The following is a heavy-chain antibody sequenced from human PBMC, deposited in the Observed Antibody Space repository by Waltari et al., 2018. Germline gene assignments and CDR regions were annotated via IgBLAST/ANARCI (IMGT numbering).Heavy chain of an antibody. CDR1: GGSISTTSYY. CDR2: MSVRGST. D-gene: IGHD3-16*02. Sequence: QLHLHESGPGLVRPSETLSLSCTVSGGSISTTSYYWGWVRQPPGKGLEWIGVMSVRGSTYTKPSLKSRVTMSVDTSKNHFSLNLTSVTAADTALYFCARHSPRYGGLPMGDFSLFLDYWGQGTLVTVSS. V-gene: IGHV4-39*01. CDR3: ARHSPRYGGLPMGDFSLFLDY. J-gene: IGHJ4*02.